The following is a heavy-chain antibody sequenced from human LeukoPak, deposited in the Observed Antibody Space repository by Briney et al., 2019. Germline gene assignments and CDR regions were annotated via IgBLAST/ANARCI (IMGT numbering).Heavy chain of an antibody. D-gene: IGHD4-17*01. CDR1: GGSISSYY. Sequence: SETLSLTCTVSGGSISSYYWSWIRQPPGKGLEWIGYIYYSGSTNYNPSLKSRVTISVDTSKNQFSLKLSSVTAADTAVYYCARVVGGDYGDYSIDYWGQGTLVTVSS. CDR2: IYYSGST. J-gene: IGHJ4*02. CDR3: ARVVGGDYGDYSIDY. V-gene: IGHV4-59*01.